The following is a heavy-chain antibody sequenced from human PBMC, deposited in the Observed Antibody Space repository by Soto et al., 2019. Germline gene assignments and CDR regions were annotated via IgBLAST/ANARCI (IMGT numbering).Heavy chain of an antibody. CDR1: GGSIRSGDYY. Sequence: PSETLSLTCTVSGGSIRSGDYYWSWIRQSPEKGLEWIGYIYYTGSTYYNPSLKSRVTISVDTSKNQFSLKLSSVTAADTAVYYCARLTGHSGSYLYYWGQGTLVTVSS. D-gene: IGHD1-26*01. J-gene: IGHJ4*02. CDR2: IYYTGST. V-gene: IGHV4-30-4*01. CDR3: ARLTGHSGSYLYY.